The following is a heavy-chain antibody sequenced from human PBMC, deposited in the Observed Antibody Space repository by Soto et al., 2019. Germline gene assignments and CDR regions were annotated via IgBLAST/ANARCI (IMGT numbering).Heavy chain of an antibody. D-gene: IGHD5-12*01. CDR1: GGSISSGDYY. Sequence: ASETLSLTCTVSGGSISSGDYYWSWIRQPPGKGLEWIGYIYYSGSTYYNPSLKSRVTISVDTSKNQFSLKLSSVTAADTAVYYCARDRGMATISGLDYWGQGTLVTVSS. V-gene: IGHV4-30-4*01. CDR3: ARDRGMATISGLDY. J-gene: IGHJ4*02. CDR2: IYYSGST.